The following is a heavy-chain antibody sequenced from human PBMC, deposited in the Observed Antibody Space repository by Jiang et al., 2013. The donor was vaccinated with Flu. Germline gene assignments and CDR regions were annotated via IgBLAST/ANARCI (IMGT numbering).Heavy chain of an antibody. J-gene: IGHJ4*02. Sequence: VQLVESGAEVKKPGASVKVSCKASGYTFTGYYIHWVRQAPGQGFEWMGWINPNNGHTGYAQKFQGRVTMTSDTSISTASMELNRLTSDDTAVYYCARTFTNFVVLSDFWGQGTMVTVSS. CDR2: INPNNGHT. CDR3: ARTFTNFVVLSDF. CDR1: GYTFTGYY. D-gene: IGHD2-21*01. V-gene: IGHV1-2*02.